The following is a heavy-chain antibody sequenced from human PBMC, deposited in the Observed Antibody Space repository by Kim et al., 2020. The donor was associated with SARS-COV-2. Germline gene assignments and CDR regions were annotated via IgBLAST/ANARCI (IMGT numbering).Heavy chain of an antibody. D-gene: IGHD2-15*01. CDR1: GFTFSSYA. CDR2: ISGSGGST. Sequence: GGSLRLSCAASGFTFSSYAMSWVRQAPGKGLEWVSAISGSGGSTYYADSVKGRFTISRDNSKNTLYLQMNSLRAEDTAVYYCAKGVSVGYCSGGSCYSGSGDYYYGMDVWGQRTTVTVSS. J-gene: IGHJ6*02. V-gene: IGHV3-23*01. CDR3: AKGVSVGYCSGGSCYSGSGDYYYGMDV.